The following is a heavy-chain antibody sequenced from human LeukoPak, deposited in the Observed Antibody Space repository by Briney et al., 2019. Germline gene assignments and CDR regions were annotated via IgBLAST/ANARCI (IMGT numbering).Heavy chain of an antibody. Sequence: SETLSLTCTVPGGSISSSSYYWGWIRQPPGKGLEWIGRIYTSGSTNYNPSLKSRVTMSVDTSKNQFSLKLSSVTAEDTAVYYCARDNRYYDILTGYQDDAFDIWGQGTMVTVSS. J-gene: IGHJ3*02. CDR1: GGSISSSSYY. V-gene: IGHV4-39*07. CDR2: IYTSGST. CDR3: ARDNRYYDILTGYQDDAFDI. D-gene: IGHD3-9*01.